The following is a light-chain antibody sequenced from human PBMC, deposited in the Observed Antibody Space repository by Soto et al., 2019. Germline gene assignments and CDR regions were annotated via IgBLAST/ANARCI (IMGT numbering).Light chain of an antibody. J-gene: IGKJ3*01. V-gene: IGKV3-15*01. CDR2: SAS. CDR1: QSFSSN. Sequence: EIVMTQSPATLSVSPGERATLSCRASQSFSSNLAWYQQKPGQAPRLLIYSASTRATGIPARFSGSGSGTEFTLTISSLQSEDFALYYCQQYNNWPFTFGPGTKVDTK. CDR3: QQYNNWPFT.